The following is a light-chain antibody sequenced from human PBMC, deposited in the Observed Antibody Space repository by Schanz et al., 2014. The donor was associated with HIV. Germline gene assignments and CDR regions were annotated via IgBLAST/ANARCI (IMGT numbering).Light chain of an antibody. V-gene: IGLV2-14*02. CDR1: SSDIGSYNL. CDR3: SSYTSSNTWV. Sequence: QSALTQPASVSGSPGQSITISCTGTSSDIGSYNLVSWYQQHPGRAPKLIIYAVSDRPSGVSGVSYRFSGSKSGNTASLTISGLQPEDEADYYCSSYTSSNTWVFGGGTKLTVL. J-gene: IGLJ3*02. CDR2: AVS.